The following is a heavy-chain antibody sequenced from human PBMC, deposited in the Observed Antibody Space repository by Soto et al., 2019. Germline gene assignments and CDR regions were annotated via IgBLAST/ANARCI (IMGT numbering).Heavy chain of an antibody. CDR2: ISSSSYI. D-gene: IGHD3-9*01. CDR3: AHLAGLAHTDDF. Sequence: PGGPLRLSCVASGITFGSRAMIFVRQAPGEGLEWVSSISSSSYIYYADSVKGRFTISRDNSKNTLYLHMNSLRVEDTAIYICAHLAGLAHTDDFWGQGTPVTVSS. CDR1: GITFGSRA. J-gene: IGHJ4*02. V-gene: IGHV3-21*01.